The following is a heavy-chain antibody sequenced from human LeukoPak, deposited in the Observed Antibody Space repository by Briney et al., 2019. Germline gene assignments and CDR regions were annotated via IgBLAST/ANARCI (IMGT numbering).Heavy chain of an antibody. V-gene: IGHV4-59*11. J-gene: IGHJ5*02. CDR3: ARDWSGSNWFDP. CDR1: GGSISRHY. Sequence: SETLSLTCTVSGGSISRHYWSWIRQPPGKGLEWIGYVYYSGSTNYNPSLKSRVSISGDTSKNQFSLKLSSVTAADTAVYYCARDWSGSNWFDPWGQGTLVTVSS. CDR2: VYYSGST. D-gene: IGHD3/OR15-3a*01.